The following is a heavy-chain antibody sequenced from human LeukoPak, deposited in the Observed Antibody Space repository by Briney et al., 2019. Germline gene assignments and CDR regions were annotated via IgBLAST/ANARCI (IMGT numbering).Heavy chain of an antibody. CDR2: INHSGST. CDR1: GGSFSGYY. Sequence: KTSETLSLTCAVYGGSFSGYYWSWIRQPPGKGLEWIGEINHSGSTNYNPSLKSRVTISVDTSKNQFSLNLSSVTAADTAVYYCARASIASSVAPFDYWGQGTLVTVSS. CDR3: ARASIASSVAPFDY. D-gene: IGHD3-3*02. V-gene: IGHV4-34*01. J-gene: IGHJ4*02.